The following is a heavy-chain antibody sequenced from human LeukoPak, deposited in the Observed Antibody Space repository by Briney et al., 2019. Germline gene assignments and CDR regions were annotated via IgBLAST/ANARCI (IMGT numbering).Heavy chain of an antibody. CDR1: GGTLSSYA. CDR3: ARDNDYGDYHAFDI. D-gene: IGHD4-17*01. V-gene: IGHV1-69*05. Sequence: GASVKVSCKASGGTLSSYAISWVRPAPGQGLEWMGGIIPIFGTANYAQQFQGRVTITTDESTSTAYMALSSLRSEDTAVYYCARDNDYGDYHAFDIWGQGTMVTVSS. CDR2: IIPIFGTA. J-gene: IGHJ3*02.